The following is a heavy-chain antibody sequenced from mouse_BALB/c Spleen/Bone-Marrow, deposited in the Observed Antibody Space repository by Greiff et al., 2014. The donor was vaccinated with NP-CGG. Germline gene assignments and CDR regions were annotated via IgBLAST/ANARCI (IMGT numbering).Heavy chain of an antibody. J-gene: IGHJ2*01. V-gene: IGHV1-14*01. CDR2: INPYNDGT. CDR1: GYPFTSYV. Sequence: VQLQQPGPELVKPGASVKMSCKASGYPFTSYVMHWVKQQPGQGLEWFGYINPYNDGTKYNEKFEGKATLTSDKSSSTAYMELSSLTSEDSAVYFCAREGVDYFDYWGQGTTLTVSS. CDR3: AREGVDYFDY.